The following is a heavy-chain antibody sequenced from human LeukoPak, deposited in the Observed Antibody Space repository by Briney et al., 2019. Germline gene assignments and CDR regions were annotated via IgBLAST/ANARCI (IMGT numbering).Heavy chain of an antibody. Sequence: SVKVSCKASGGTFSSYAISWVRQAPGQGLEWMGGIIPIFGTANYAQKFQGRVTITADKSTSTAYMELSSLRSEDTAVYYCASFREERYGSGYYFDCWGQGTLVTVSS. CDR2: IIPIFGTA. CDR3: ASFREERYGSGYYFDC. V-gene: IGHV1-69*06. D-gene: IGHD3-10*01. J-gene: IGHJ4*02. CDR1: GGTFSSYA.